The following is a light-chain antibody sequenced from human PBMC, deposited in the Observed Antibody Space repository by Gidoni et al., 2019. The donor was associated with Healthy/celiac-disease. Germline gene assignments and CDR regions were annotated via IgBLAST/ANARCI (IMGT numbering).Light chain of an antibody. CDR2: SNN. Sequence: QSVLTQPPSASGTPGPGVTISCSGRSSNIGSNTVNWYQQLPGTAPKLLIYSNNQRPSGVPDRFSGSKSGTSASLAISGLQSEDEADYYCAAWDDSLNGYVFGTGTKLTVL. CDR1: SSNIGSNT. J-gene: IGLJ1*01. CDR3: AAWDDSLNGYV. V-gene: IGLV1-44*01.